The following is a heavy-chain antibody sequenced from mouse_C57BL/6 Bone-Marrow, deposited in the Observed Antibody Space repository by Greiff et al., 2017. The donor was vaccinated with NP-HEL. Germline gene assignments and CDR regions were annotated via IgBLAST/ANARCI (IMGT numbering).Heavy chain of an antibody. CDR3: ARDRSNYGFDY. D-gene: IGHD2-5*01. CDR1: GFTFSSYA. CDR2: ISDGGSYT. V-gene: IGHV5-4*01. J-gene: IGHJ2*01. Sequence: EVQLVESGGGLVKPGGSLKLSCAASGFTFSSYAMSWVRQTPEKRLEWVATISDGGSYTYYPDNVKGRFTISRDNAKNNLYLQMSHLKSEDTAMYYCARDRSNYGFDYWGQGTTLTVSS.